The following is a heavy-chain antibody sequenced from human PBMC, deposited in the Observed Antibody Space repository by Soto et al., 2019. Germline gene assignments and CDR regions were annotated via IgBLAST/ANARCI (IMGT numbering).Heavy chain of an antibody. CDR1: GYTFTGYY. J-gene: IGHJ5*02. Sequence: SVKVSCKASGYTFTGYYMHWVRQAPGQGLEWMGWINPNSGGTNYAQKFQGRVTMTRDTSISTAYMELSRLRSDDTAVYYCARGGSGDYRANWFDPWGQGTLVTV. CDR3: ARGGSGDYRANWFDP. D-gene: IGHD3-22*01. CDR2: INPNSGGT. V-gene: IGHV1-2*02.